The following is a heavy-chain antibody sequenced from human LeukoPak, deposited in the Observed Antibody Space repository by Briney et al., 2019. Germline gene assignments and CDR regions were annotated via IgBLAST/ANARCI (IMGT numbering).Heavy chain of an antibody. CDR3: ARVFCGGDCYSPYYGMDV. CDR2: IIPIFGTA. Sequence: SVKVSCTASGYTFTSYGISWVRQAPGQGLEWMGGIIPIFGTANYAQKFQGRVTIAADESTSTAYMELSSLRSEDTAVYYCARVFCGGDCYSPYYGMDVWGQGTTVTVSS. D-gene: IGHD2-21*02. V-gene: IGHV1-69*13. J-gene: IGHJ6*02. CDR1: GYTFTSYG.